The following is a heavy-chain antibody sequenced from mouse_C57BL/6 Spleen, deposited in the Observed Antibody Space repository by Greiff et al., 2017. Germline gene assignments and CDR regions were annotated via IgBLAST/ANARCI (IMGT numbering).Heavy chain of an antibody. CDR3: AAHYYGNGNYAMDY. V-gene: IGHV1-39*01. CDR1: GYSFTDYN. CDR2: INPNYGTT. Sequence: VQLKQSGPELVKPGASVKISCKASGYSFTDYNMNWVKQSNGKSLEWIGVINPNYGTTSYNQKFKGKATLTVDQSSSTAYMQLNSLTSEDSAVYYCAAHYYGNGNYAMDYWGQGTSVTVSS. J-gene: IGHJ4*01. D-gene: IGHD2-1*01.